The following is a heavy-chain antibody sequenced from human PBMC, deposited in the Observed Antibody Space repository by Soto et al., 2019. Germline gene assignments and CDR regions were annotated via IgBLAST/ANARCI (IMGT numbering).Heavy chain of an antibody. Sequence: GGSLRLSCAASGFTFSCSAMHWVRQASGKGLEWVGRIRSKANSYTTAYAASVKGRFTISRDDSKNTAYLQMNSLKTEDTAVYYCTGXYDFWSGYYLTYNWFDPWGQGTLVTVSS. CDR3: TGXYDFWSGYYLTYNWFDP. V-gene: IGHV3-73*01. CDR1: GFTFSCSA. D-gene: IGHD3-3*01. J-gene: IGHJ5*02. CDR2: IRSKANSYTT.